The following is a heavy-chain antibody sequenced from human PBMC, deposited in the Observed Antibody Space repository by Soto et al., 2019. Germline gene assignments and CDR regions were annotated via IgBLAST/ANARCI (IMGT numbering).Heavy chain of an antibody. J-gene: IGHJ4*02. CDR1: GFTFTSYG. Sequence: GGSLRLSCAASGFTFTSYGMHWVRQAPGKGLEWVAVISSCGRNKYYSDSVKGRFTISRDVSKNTVCLHMYSLSAEDTAVYYFETERDLYDIWTGYFRIKTCFDHWGQGTLVTVSS. CDR2: ISSCGRNK. D-gene: IGHD3-9*01. CDR3: ETERDLYDIWTGYFRIKTCFDH. V-gene: IGHV3-30*03.